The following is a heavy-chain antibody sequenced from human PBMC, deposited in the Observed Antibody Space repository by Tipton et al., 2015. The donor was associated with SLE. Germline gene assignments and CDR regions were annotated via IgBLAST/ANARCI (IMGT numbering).Heavy chain of an antibody. D-gene: IGHD3-16*01. Sequence: QLVQSGAEVKKPGASVKVSCKASGYTFTSYYMHWVRQAPGQGLEWMGIINPSGGSTSYAQKFQGRVTMTRDTSTSTVYMELSSLRSEDTAVYYCARGAGPITSLGNYYYYYYMDVWGKGTTVTVSS. CDR2: INPSGGST. V-gene: IGHV1-46*01. J-gene: IGHJ6*03. CDR1: GYTFTSYY. CDR3: ARGAGPITSLGNYYYYYYMDV.